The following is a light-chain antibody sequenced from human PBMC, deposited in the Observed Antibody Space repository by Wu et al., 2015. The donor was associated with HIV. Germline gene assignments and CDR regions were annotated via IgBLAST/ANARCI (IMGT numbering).Light chain of an antibody. Sequence: DIEMTQSPSFLSASVGDRVTITCRATQDIETFLNWYQQKPGRAPDLLIRAASTLETGVPLRFSGSGSGTDFTLTISSLQPEDFATYYCQQSYVIPLTFGGGTKVEIK. J-gene: IGKJ4*01. V-gene: IGKV1-39*01. CDR3: QQSYVIPLT. CDR2: AAS. CDR1: QDIETF.